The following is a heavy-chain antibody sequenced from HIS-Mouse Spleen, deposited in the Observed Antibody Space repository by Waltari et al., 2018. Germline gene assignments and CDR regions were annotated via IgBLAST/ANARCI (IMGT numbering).Heavy chain of an antibody. Sequence: QVQLVQSGAEVKKPGASVKVSCKASGYTFTSYDINWVRQATGQGLEWMGWMNPNGGKTGFAKKFQGRVTMTRNTSISTAYMELGSLRSEDTAVYYCARGPPPGTPLDYWGQGTLVTVSS. CDR3: ARGPPPGTPLDY. D-gene: IGHD1-1*01. CDR1: GYTFTSYD. V-gene: IGHV1-8*01. CDR2: MNPNGGKT. J-gene: IGHJ4*02.